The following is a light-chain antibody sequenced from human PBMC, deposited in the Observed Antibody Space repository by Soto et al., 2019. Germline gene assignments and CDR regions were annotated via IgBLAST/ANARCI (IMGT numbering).Light chain of an antibody. Sequence: QSVLTQPASVSGSPGQSITISCTGTSSDIGGYTYVSWYQQHPGKAPKLMIHDVSNRPSGVSNRFSGSKSGNTASLTISGLQAEDEADYYCTSYTSTSTLYVFGTGTQLTVL. V-gene: IGLV2-14*03. CDR3: TSYTSTSTLYV. CDR2: DVS. J-gene: IGLJ1*01. CDR1: SSDIGGYTY.